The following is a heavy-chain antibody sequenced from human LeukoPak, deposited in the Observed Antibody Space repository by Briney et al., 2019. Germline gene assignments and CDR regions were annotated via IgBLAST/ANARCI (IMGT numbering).Heavy chain of an antibody. D-gene: IGHD6-13*01. CDR2: IYYSGST. Sequence: SETLSLTCTVSGGSISSSSYYWGWIRQPPGKGLEWIGSIYYSGSTYYNPSLKSRVTISVDTSKNQFSLKLSSVTAADTAVYYCARRDSSSWWGWFDPWGQGTLVTVSS. CDR3: ARRDSSSWWGWFDP. CDR1: GGSISSSSYY. J-gene: IGHJ5*02. V-gene: IGHV4-39*07.